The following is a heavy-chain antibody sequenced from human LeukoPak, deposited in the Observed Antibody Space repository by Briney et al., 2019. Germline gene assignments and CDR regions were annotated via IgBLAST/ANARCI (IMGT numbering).Heavy chain of an antibody. Sequence: PGGSLRLSCEASGFTFSDYYMRWFRRTPGKGLEWVAYITSTGSATYYADSVKGRFSISRDNAKNSLYLQMNSLRAGDTAVYYCARGGVAAAGPDWYFDLWGRGTLVTVSS. CDR3: ARGGVAAAGPDWYFDL. J-gene: IGHJ2*01. CDR1: GFTFSDYY. CDR2: ITSTGSAT. V-gene: IGHV3-11*01. D-gene: IGHD6-13*01.